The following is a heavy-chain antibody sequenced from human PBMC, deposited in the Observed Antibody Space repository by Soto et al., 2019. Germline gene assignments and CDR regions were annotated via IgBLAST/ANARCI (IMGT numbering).Heavy chain of an antibody. Sequence: SVKVSCKASGGTFSSYAISWVRQAPGQGLEWMGGIIPIFGTANYAQKFQGRVTITADKSTSTAYMELSSLRSEDTAVYYCAITSSSWAYNWFDPCGQRTLVTVSS. D-gene: IGHD6-13*01. CDR3: AITSSSWAYNWFDP. CDR1: GGTFSSYA. V-gene: IGHV1-69*06. J-gene: IGHJ5*02. CDR2: IIPIFGTA.